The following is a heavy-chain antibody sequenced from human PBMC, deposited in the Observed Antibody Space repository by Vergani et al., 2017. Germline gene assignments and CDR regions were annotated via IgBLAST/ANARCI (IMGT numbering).Heavy chain of an antibody. CDR2: IIPIFGTA. J-gene: IGHJ4*02. V-gene: IGHV1-69*01. CDR1: GGTFSSYA. D-gene: IGHD2-2*02. CDR3: ASRYCSSTSCYTDYFDY. Sequence: QVQLVQSGAEVKKPGSSVKVSCKASGGTFSSYAISWVRPAPGQGLEWMGGIIPIFGTANYAQKFQGRVTITADESTSTAYMELSSLRSEDTAVYYCASRYCSSTSCYTDYFDYWGQGTLVTVSS.